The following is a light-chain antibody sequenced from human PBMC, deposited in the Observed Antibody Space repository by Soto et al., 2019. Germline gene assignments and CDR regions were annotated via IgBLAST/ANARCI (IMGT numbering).Light chain of an antibody. V-gene: IGKV3-11*01. CDR3: QQRSNWPIT. CDR1: QSVSSY. CDR2: DAS. Sequence: EIVLTHSPATLSLSPRERATLYCRASQSVSSYLAWYQQKPGQAPRLLIYDASNRATGIPARFSGSGSGTDFTLTISSLEPEDFAVYYCQQRSNWPITFGQGTRLEIK. J-gene: IGKJ5*01.